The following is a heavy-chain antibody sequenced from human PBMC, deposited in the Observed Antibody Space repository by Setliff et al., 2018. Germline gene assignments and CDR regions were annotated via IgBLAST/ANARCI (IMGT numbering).Heavy chain of an antibody. V-gene: IGHV3-9*01. Sequence: GGSLRLSCAASGFTFVDYAMHWVRQAPGKGLEWVSGISWNSGSIGYADSVKGRFTISRDNAKNSLYLQMNSLRAEDTALYYCAKDMEEIPTYYFDYWGQGTLVTVSS. CDR2: ISWNSGSI. D-gene: IGHD1-1*01. CDR1: GFTFVDYA. J-gene: IGHJ4*02. CDR3: AKDMEEIPTYYFDY.